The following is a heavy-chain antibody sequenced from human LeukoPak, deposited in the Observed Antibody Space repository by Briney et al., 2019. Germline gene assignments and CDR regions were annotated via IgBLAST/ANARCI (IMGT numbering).Heavy chain of an antibody. V-gene: IGHV3-21*01. Sequence: GGSLRLSCAASGFTFSSYSMNWVRQAPGKGLEWVSSISSSGSYIYYADSVKGRFTISRDNAKNSLYLQMNSLRAEDTAVYYCAKDCPLSRDRVLRRCLDYWGQGTLVTVSS. D-gene: IGHD2-8*02. CDR1: GFTFSSYS. J-gene: IGHJ4*02. CDR2: ISSSGSYI. CDR3: AKDCPLSRDRVLRRCLDY.